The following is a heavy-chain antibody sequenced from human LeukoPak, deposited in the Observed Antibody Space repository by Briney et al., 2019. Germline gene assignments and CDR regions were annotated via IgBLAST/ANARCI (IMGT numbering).Heavy chain of an antibody. CDR1: GFTFSSYS. Sequence: GGSLRLSCAASGFTFSSYSMQWVRQTPGKWLEWVGIMSNSGENTFYGEAVKGRFTISRDNSQNTLYLQMNSLRAEDTAVYYCANSYGSGIGHMDVWGKGTTVTISS. J-gene: IGHJ6*03. CDR3: ANSYGSGIGHMDV. V-gene: IGHV3-30*18. CDR2: MSNSGENT. D-gene: IGHD3-10*01.